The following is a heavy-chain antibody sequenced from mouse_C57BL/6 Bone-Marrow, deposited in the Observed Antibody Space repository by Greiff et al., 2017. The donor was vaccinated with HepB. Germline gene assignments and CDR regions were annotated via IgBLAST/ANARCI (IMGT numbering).Heavy chain of an antibody. D-gene: IGHD3-2*02. CDR2: INPNNGGT. J-gene: IGHJ3*01. V-gene: IGHV1-26*01. CDR1: GYTFTDYY. CDR3: ANRQLRLRGSWFAY. Sequence: EVQLQQSGPELVKPGASVKISCKASGYTFTDYYMNWVKQSHGKSLEWIGDINPNNGGTSYNQKFKGKATLTVDKSSSTAYMELRSLTSEDSAVYYCANRQLRLRGSWFAYWGQGTLVTVSA.